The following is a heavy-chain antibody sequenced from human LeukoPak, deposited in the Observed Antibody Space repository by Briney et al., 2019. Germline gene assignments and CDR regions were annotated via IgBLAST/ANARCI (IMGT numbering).Heavy chain of an antibody. J-gene: IGHJ4*02. D-gene: IGHD3-10*01. CDR2: ISYDGSNK. Sequence: GRSLRLSCAASGFTFSNYGTHWVRQAPGKGLEWVAVISYDGSNKYYADSVKGRFTISRDNSKNTLYLQMNSLRAEDTAVYYCARDPVKSGGAFVDYWGQGTLATVSS. CDR1: GFTFSNYG. V-gene: IGHV3-30*03. CDR3: ARDPVKSGGAFVDY.